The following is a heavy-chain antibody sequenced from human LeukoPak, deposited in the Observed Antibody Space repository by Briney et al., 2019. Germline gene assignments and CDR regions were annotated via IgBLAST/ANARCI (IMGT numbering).Heavy chain of an antibody. J-gene: IGHJ3*02. V-gene: IGHV3-23*01. CDR2: ISGSGGSA. D-gene: IGHD6-19*01. CDR1: GFTFSSYA. Sequence: GGSLRLSCAASGFTFSSYAMSWVRQGPGKGLEGVSAISGSGGSAYYADSVKGRFTISRDNSKNTLYLQMNSLRAEDTAVYYCAKDSRSGWSVNAFDIWGQGTMVTVSS. CDR3: AKDSRSGWSVNAFDI.